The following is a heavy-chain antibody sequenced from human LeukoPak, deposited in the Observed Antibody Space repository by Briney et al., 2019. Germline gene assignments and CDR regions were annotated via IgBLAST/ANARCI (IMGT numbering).Heavy chain of an antibody. D-gene: IGHD6-19*01. CDR3: ARDLNVSRYSSGWFVY. J-gene: IGHJ4*02. V-gene: IGHV1-2*02. CDR2: INPNSGGT. Sequence: ASVKVSCKASGYTFTGYYMHWVRQAPGQGLEWMGWINPNSGGTNYAQKFQGRVTMTRDTSISTAYMELSGLRSDDTAVYYCARDLNVSRYSSGWFVYWGQGTLVTVSS. CDR1: GYTFTGYY.